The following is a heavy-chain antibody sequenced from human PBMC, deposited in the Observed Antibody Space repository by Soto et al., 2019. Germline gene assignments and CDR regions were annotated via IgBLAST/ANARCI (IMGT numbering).Heavy chain of an antibody. CDR3: AREQATAKPAGVDF. CDR2: INPNSGGT. J-gene: IGHJ4*02. V-gene: IGHV1-2*02. CDR1: GYTFSDYY. Sequence: ASVKVSCKASGYTFSDYYIRWVRQAPGQGLEWMGWINPNSGGTKYAPKFQGGVTMTRDTSITTAYMELSRLRSGDTAVYYCAREQATAKPAGVDFWGQGTLVTVSS. D-gene: IGHD1-1*01.